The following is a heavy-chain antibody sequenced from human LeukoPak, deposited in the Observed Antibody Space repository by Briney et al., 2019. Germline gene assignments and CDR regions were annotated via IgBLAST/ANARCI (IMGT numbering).Heavy chain of an antibody. CDR2: IYTSGST. J-gene: IGHJ4*02. D-gene: IGHD5-24*01. Sequence: SETLSLTCTVSGGSISGSTYYWGWIRQPAGKGLEWIGRIYTSGSTNYNPSLKSRVTMSVDTSKNQFSLKLSSVTAADTAVYYCVGSEMATNAPVDYWGQGTLVTVSS. V-gene: IGHV4-61*02. CDR1: GGSISGSTYY. CDR3: VGSEMATNAPVDY.